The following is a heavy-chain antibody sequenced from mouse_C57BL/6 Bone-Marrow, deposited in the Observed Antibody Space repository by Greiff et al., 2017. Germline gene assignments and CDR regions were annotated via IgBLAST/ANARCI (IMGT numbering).Heavy chain of an antibody. CDR1: GFTFSSYA. CDR3: ARPRDYDVAWFAY. CDR2: ISDGGSYT. Sequence: EVKVVESGGGLVKPGGSLKLSCAASGFTFSSYAMSWVRQTPEKRLEWVATISDGGSYTYYPDNVKGRFTISRDNAKNNLYLQMSHLKSEDTAMYYCARPRDYDVAWFAYWGQGTRVTVSA. J-gene: IGHJ3*01. V-gene: IGHV5-4*03. D-gene: IGHD2-4*01.